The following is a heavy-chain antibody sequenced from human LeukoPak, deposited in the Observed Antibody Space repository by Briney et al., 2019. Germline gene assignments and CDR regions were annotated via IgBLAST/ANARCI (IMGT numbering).Heavy chain of an antibody. CDR2: ISSSSSTI. V-gene: IGHV3-48*01. D-gene: IGHD6-19*01. CDR1: GFTFSSYS. CDR3: ARSFGIAVAGHAFDI. J-gene: IGHJ3*02. Sequence: GGSLRLSCAASGFTFSSYSMNWVRQAPGKGLEWVSYISSSSSTIYYADSVKGRFTISRDNAKNSLYLQMNSLRAEDTAVYYCARSFGIAVAGHAFDIWGQGTMVTVSS.